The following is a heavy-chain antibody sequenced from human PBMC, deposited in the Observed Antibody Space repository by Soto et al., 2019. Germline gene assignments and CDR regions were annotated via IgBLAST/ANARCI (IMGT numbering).Heavy chain of an antibody. CDR2: IYPGDSDT. D-gene: IGHD1-26*01. V-gene: IGHV5-51*01. Sequence: PGESLKISCKGSGYSFTSYWIGWVRQMPGKGLEWMGIIYPGDSDTRYSPSFQGQVTISADKSISTAYLQWSSLKASDTAMYYCARRGYSKSYLRSGMDVLSQRTTVTVSS. J-gene: IGHJ6*02. CDR1: GYSFTSYW. CDR3: ARRGYSKSYLRSGMDV.